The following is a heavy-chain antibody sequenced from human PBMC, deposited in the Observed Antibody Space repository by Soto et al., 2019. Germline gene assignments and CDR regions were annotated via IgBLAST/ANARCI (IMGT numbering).Heavy chain of an antibody. V-gene: IGHV1-18*01. CDR2: ISAYNGNT. J-gene: IGHJ4*01. CDR1: GYTFTSYG. Sequence: QVQLVQSGAEVKKPGASVKVSCKASGYTFTSYGISWVRQAPGQGLEWMGWISAYNGNTNYAQKLQDRVTMTTDTTTSTAYKKQRGLRSGDTAVYYYAREDPPILNWGHGTLVTFYS. CDR3: AREDPPILN.